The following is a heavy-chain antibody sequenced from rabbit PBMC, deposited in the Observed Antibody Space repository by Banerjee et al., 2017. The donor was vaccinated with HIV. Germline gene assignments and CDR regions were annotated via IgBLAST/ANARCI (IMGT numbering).Heavy chain of an antibody. CDR1: GFSLISYS. CDR3: ARVHTSGWGLEYFNL. D-gene: IGHD4-1*01. J-gene: IGHJ4*01. Sequence: QSLEESGGGLVKPGASLTLSCKASGFSLISYSMSWVRQAPGKGLEWIGWISSGGTTWFASWVNGRFTISRDNAQNSLYLQLNSLAAADTATYFCARVHTSGWGLEYFNLWGPGTLVTVS. CDR2: ISSGGTT. V-gene: IGHV1S7*01.